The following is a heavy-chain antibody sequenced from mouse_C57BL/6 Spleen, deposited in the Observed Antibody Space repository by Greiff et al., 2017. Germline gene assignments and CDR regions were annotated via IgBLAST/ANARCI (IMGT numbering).Heavy chain of an antibody. V-gene: IGHV1-69*01. Sequence: VQLQQPGAELVMPGASVKLSCKASGYTFTSYWMHWVKQRPGQGLEWIGEIDPSDSYTNYNQKFKGKSTWTVDKSSSTAYMQLSSLTSEDSAVYYCSMVTTSYYFDYWGQGTTLTVSS. CDR3: SMVTTSYYFDY. D-gene: IGHD2-2*01. CDR2: IDPSDSYT. J-gene: IGHJ2*01. CDR1: GYTFTSYW.